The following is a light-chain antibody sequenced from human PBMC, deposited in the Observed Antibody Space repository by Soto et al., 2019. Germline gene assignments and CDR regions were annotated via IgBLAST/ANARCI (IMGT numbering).Light chain of an antibody. J-gene: IGKJ2*01. V-gene: IGKV1-39*01. CDR1: QSISRN. Sequence: DIPMTQSPSSLSLSVGDRVIITCRASQSISRNLNWYQQKPGKAPKLLIYAASSLQSGVPSRFRGSGSGTYFTLTISSLQPEDFAHYYCQQTYSLPYPFGQGTKLEIK. CDR3: QQTYSLPYP. CDR2: AAS.